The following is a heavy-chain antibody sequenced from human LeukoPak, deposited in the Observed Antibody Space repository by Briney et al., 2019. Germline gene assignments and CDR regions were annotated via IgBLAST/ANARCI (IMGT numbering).Heavy chain of an antibody. CDR1: GGSISSSSYY. D-gene: IGHD3-22*01. J-gene: IGHJ5*02. Sequence: SETLSLTCTVSGGSISSSSYYWGWIRQPPGKGLEWIGSIYYSGSTYYNPSLKSRVTISVDTSKNQFSLKLSSVTAADTAVYYCARGPSITMIVVVIKSVHWFDPWGQGTLVTVSS. CDR2: IYYSGST. V-gene: IGHV4-39*01. CDR3: ARGPSITMIVVVIKSVHWFDP.